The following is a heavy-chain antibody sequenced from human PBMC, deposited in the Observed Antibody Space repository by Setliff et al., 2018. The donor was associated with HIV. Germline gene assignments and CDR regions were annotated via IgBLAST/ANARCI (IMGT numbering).Heavy chain of an antibody. CDR3: ARDGPLEGSYRYYYYYMDV. Sequence: SETLSLTCTVSGGSISSGSYYWSWIRQPAGKRLEWIGRIYSTGSTNYNPSLKSRVTISVDTSKNQSSLKLSSVSAADTAVYYCARDGPLEGSYRYYYYYMDVWGKGTTVTVSS. CDR2: IYSTGST. J-gene: IGHJ6*03. V-gene: IGHV4-61*02. D-gene: IGHD3-10*01. CDR1: GGSISSGSYY.